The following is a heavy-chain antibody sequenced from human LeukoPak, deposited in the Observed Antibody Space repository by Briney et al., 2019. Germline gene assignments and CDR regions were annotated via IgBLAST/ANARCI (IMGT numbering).Heavy chain of an antibody. CDR3: ARESGRGTDSPWFDS. CDR1: GFIVSGDF. V-gene: IGHV3-53*01. J-gene: IGHJ5*01. D-gene: IGHD1-1*01. CDR2: IYSDGST. Sequence: PGGSLRLSCAASGFIVSGDFMSWVRQAPGKGLEWVSVIYSDGSTYYADSVKGRFTISRDNSTNTLDLHMTGLRAEDTTVYYCARESGRGTDSPWFDSWGQGTLVTVSS.